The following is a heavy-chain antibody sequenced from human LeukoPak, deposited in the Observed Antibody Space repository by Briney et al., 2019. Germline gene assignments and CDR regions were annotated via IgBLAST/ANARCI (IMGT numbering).Heavy chain of an antibody. CDR2: VYYSGST. CDR3: ARIYYGLGAYLDY. CDR1: GGSISSSSYY. V-gene: IGHV4-39*01. D-gene: IGHD3-10*01. Sequence: SETLSLTCTVSGGSISSSSYYWGWIRQPPGKGLEWIGSVYYSGSTYYNPSLKSRVTISVDTSKNQFSLKLSSVTAADTAVYYCARIYYGLGAYLDYWGQGTLVTVSS. J-gene: IGHJ4*02.